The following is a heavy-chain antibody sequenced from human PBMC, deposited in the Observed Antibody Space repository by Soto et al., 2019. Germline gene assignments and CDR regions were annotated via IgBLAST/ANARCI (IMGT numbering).Heavy chain of an antibody. CDR3: ARDHDSSGWYAAFEI. CDR2: ISSSSSTI. D-gene: IGHD6-19*01. Sequence: EVQLVESGGGLVQPGGSLRLSCAASGFTFSSYSMNWVRQAPGKGLEWVSYISSSSSTIYYADSVKGRFTTSRDNAKNSLYLQMNSLRDEDTAVYYCARDHDSSGWYAAFEIWGQGTMVTVSS. CDR1: GFTFSSYS. V-gene: IGHV3-48*02. J-gene: IGHJ3*02.